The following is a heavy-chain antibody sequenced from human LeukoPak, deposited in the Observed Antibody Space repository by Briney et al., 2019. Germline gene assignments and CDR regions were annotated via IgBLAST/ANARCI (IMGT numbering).Heavy chain of an antibody. V-gene: IGHV3-53*01. CDR1: GFTVSNSY. Sequence: GGSLRLSCAASGFTVSNSYMSWVRQAPGKGLEWVSMIYVGGSTFYVGSVKGRFTISRDNSKNTLYLQMDSLRAEDTAIYYCTRAALNDYAANWGQGSLVTVSS. CDR2: IYVGGST. J-gene: IGHJ4*02. CDR3: TRAALNDYAAN. D-gene: IGHD4-17*01.